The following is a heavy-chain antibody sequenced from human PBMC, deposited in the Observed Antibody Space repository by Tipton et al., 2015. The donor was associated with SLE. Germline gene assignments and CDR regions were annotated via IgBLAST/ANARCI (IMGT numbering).Heavy chain of an antibody. CDR3: AGESDWWHSPRDY. CDR1: GGSFSGFY. J-gene: IGHJ4*02. D-gene: IGHD2-8*02. V-gene: IGHV3-30*02. Sequence: LSLTCAVYGGSFSGFYWSWVRQAPGKGLEWVAFIRYDGSNKYYADSVKGRFTISRDNSKNTLYLQMNSLRAEDTAVYYCAGESDWWHSPRDYWGQGTLVTVSS. CDR2: IRYDGSNK.